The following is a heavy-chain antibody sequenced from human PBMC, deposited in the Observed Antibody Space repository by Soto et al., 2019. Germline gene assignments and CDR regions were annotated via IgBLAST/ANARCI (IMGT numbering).Heavy chain of an antibody. V-gene: IGHV4-30-4*01. Sequence: QVQLQESGPGLVKPSQTLSLTCTVSGGSISSGDYYWSWIRQPPGNGLGWIGYIYYSGSTYYNPSLSSRVTISVDTSKNQFSLKLSSVTAAATALYYCARVSVPSRHLDDGEYYFDYWGQGTLVTVSS. CDR1: GGSISSGDYY. CDR2: IYYSGST. J-gene: IGHJ4*02. CDR3: ARVSVPSRHLDDGEYYFDY. D-gene: IGHD4-17*01.